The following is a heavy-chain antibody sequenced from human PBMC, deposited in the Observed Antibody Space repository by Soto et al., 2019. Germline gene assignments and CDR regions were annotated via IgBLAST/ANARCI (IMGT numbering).Heavy chain of an antibody. J-gene: IGHJ3*02. CDR3: ARDRSIYYDILTGRHDAFDI. Sequence: GGSLRLSCAASGFTFSSYIMNWVRQAPGKGLEWVSSISSSSSYIYYADSVKGRFTISRDNAKNSLYLQMNSLRAEDTAVYYCARDRSIYYDILTGRHDAFDIWGQGTMVTVSS. CDR2: ISSSSSYI. D-gene: IGHD3-9*01. CDR1: GFTFSSYI. V-gene: IGHV3-21*01.